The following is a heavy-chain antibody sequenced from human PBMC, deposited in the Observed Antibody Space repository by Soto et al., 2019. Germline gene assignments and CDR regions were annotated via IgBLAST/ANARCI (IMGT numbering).Heavy chain of an antibody. CDR3: ARDIREWEPLHYAFDI. D-gene: IGHD1-26*01. V-gene: IGHV3-33*01. J-gene: IGHJ3*02. CDR1: GFTFSSYG. Sequence: GGSLRLSCAASGFTFSSYGMHWVRQAPGKGLEWVAVIWYDGSNKYYADSVKGRFTISRDNSKNTLYLQMNSLRAEDTAVYYCARDIREWEPLHYAFDIWGQGTMVTVSS. CDR2: IWYDGSNK.